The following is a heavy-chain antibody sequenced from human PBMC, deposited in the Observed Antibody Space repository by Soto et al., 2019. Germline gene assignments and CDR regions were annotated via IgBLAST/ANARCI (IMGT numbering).Heavy chain of an antibody. CDR2: IYHSGSA. CDR3: ARQHMVRGVIFDY. Sequence: QLQLQESGSGLVKPTQTLSLTCAVSGGSISSGGYSWSWIRQPPGKGLEWIGYIYHSGSAYYNPSLPSRVTISVDRSKHQFSLKMSSVTAADTAVYYCARQHMVRGVIFDYWGQGTLVTASS. J-gene: IGHJ4*02. V-gene: IGHV4-30-2*01. D-gene: IGHD3-10*01. CDR1: GGSISSGGYS.